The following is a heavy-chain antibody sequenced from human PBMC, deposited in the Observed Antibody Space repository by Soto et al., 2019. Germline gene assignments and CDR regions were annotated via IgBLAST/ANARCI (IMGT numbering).Heavy chain of an antibody. J-gene: IGHJ4*02. CDR2: INAGNGNT. V-gene: IGHV1-3*01. CDR3: ARGSYYVDYFDY. CDR1: GYTFTSYA. D-gene: IGHD1-26*01. Sequence: ASVKVSCKASGYTFTSYAMHWVRQAPGQRLEWMGWINAGNGNTKYSQKFQGRVTITRDTSASTAYMELSSLRSEDTAVYYCARGSYYVDYFDYWGQGTLVTVSS.